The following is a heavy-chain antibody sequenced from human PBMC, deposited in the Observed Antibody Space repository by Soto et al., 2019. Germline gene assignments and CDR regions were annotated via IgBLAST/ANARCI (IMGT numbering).Heavy chain of an antibody. CDR3: ARGRHILTGYYRDLNYGMDV. CDR2: IKYSGTT. Sequence: SETLSLTCTVSGGSISSSRCHWGWIRQPPGKGLEWIASIKYSGTTFYNPSLKSRVTLSVDTSKNQFALKLSSVTAADTAVYYCARGRHILTGYYRDLNYGMDVWGQGTTVTVSS. D-gene: IGHD3-9*01. J-gene: IGHJ6*02. CDR1: GGSISSSRCH. V-gene: IGHV4-39*01.